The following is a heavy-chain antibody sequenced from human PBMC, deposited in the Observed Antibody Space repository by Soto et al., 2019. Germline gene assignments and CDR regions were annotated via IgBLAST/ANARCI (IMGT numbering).Heavy chain of an antibody. CDR1: GGTFSSYA. V-gene: IGHV1-69*01. D-gene: IGHD3-22*01. Sequence: QVQLVQSGAEVKKPGSSVKVSCKASGGTFSSYAISWVRQAPGQGLEWMGGIIPIFGTANYAQKFQGRVTITAAESTRTGYMELSSGRSEDTAVYYCARGYPGHGGMIVVVSYYFDYWGQGTLVTVSS. CDR2: IIPIFGTA. CDR3: ARGYPGHGGMIVVVSYYFDY. J-gene: IGHJ4*02.